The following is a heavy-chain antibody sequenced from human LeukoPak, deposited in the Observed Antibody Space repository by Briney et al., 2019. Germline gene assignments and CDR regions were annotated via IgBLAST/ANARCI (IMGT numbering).Heavy chain of an antibody. Sequence: SETLSLTCTVSGVSISSYYWSWIRQPPGKGLEWIGYIYYSGSTNYNPSLKSRVTISVDTSKNQFSLKLSSVTAADTAVYYCARTIYSSSWYYFDYWGQGTLVTVSS. V-gene: IGHV4-59*01. CDR1: GVSISSYY. CDR2: IYYSGST. CDR3: ARTIYSSSWYYFDY. J-gene: IGHJ4*02. D-gene: IGHD6-13*01.